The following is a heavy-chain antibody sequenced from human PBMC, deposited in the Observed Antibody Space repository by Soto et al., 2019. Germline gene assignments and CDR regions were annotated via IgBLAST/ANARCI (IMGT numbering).Heavy chain of an antibody. J-gene: IGHJ4*02. Sequence: GGSLRLSCAASGFTFRTHGIHWVRQAPGKGLEWVALISYDGSNKYYGDSAKGRFTISRDNSENTLYLQMNSLRAEDTAVYYCARYTSAALFDSWGQGTLVTVSS. CDR3: ARYTSAALFDS. D-gene: IGHD6-19*01. CDR1: GFTFRTHG. CDR2: ISYDGSNK. V-gene: IGHV3-30*03.